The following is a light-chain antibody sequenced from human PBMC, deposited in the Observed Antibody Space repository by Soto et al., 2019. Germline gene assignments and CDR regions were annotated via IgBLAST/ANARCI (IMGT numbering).Light chain of an antibody. V-gene: IGKV1-5*01. CDR3: HQYNSYSPWT. Sequence: DVLMTQFPSTLSASVGDRVTITCRASQSINIWVAWYQQRPGKAPKLLIYDASSLERGVPSRFSGSGSGTEFTLTISSLQPDDFATYYCHQYNSYSPWTFGQGTKVDIK. CDR2: DAS. CDR1: QSINIW. J-gene: IGKJ1*01.